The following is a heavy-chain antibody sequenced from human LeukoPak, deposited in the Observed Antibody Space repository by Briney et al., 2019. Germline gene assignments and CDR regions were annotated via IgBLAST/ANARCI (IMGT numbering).Heavy chain of an antibody. CDR3: ARDFTYYDILTGYGMDV. CDR1: GFTFSSYS. D-gene: IGHD3-9*01. V-gene: IGHV3-48*01. Sequence: PGGSLRLSCAASGFTFSSYSMNWVCQAPGKGLEWVSYISSSSSTIYYADSVKGRFTISRDNAKNSLYLQMNSLRAEDTVVYYCARDFTYYDILTGYGMDVWGQGTTVTVSS. CDR2: ISSSSSTI. J-gene: IGHJ6*02.